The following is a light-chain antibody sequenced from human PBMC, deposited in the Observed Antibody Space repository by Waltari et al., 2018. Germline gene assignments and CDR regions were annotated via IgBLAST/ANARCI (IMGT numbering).Light chain of an antibody. CDR1: TSDVGGYNY. J-gene: IGLJ2*01. V-gene: IGLV2-8*01. CDR2: EVT. CDR3: SSYAHSNTVV. Sequence: QSALTQPPSASGSPGQSVTISCTGTTSDVGGYNYVSWYPQHPGKAPKLIISEVTKRPSGVPDRFSGSKSGNTASLTVSGLQAEDEADYYCSSYAHSNTVVFGGGTRLTVL.